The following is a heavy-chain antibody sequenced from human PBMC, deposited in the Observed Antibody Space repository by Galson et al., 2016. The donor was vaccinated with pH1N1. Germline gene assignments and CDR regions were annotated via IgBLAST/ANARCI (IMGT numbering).Heavy chain of an antibody. Sequence: SVKVSCKASGYTFTSFYIHWVRQVPGQGLEWMGRINPNRGDSNFAQKFQGRVAMTSDTSISTAYMELSSLRSDDTAFYYCAKASDLSAYDLDYFDYWGQGTLVTVSS. V-gene: IGHV1-2*06. D-gene: IGHD5-12*01. CDR3: AKASDLSAYDLDYFDY. CDR2: INPNRGDS. J-gene: IGHJ4*02. CDR1: GYTFTSFY.